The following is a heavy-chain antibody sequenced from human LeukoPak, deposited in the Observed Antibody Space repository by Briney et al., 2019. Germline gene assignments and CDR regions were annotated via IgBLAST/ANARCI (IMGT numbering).Heavy chain of an antibody. V-gene: IGHV5-51*01. CDR3: ARLNYYDSSGSKFDP. J-gene: IGHJ5*02. Sequence: GESLKISCKVSGHSVYNYWIGWVRQMPGKGREWMGIIYPGDSDTRYSPSFQGQVTISADKSITTAYLQWSSLKASDTAIYYCARLNYYDSSGSKFDPWGQGTLVTVSS. CDR2: IYPGDSDT. D-gene: IGHD3-22*01. CDR1: GHSVYNYW.